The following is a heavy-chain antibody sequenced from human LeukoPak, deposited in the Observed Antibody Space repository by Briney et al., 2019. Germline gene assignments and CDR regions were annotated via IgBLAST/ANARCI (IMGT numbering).Heavy chain of an antibody. CDR2: INPNSGGT. V-gene: IGHV1-2*02. J-gene: IGHJ4*02. Sequence: GASVKVSCKASGYTSTGYYMHWVRQAPGQGLEWMGWINPNSGGTNYAQKFQGRVTMTRDTSISTAYMELSRLRSDDTAVYYCARAGSSGWYMSYFDYWGQGTLVTVSS. D-gene: IGHD6-19*01. CDR3: ARAGSSGWYMSYFDY. CDR1: GYTSTGYY.